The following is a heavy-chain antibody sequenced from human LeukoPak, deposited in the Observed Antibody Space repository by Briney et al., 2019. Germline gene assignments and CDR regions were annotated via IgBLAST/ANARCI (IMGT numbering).Heavy chain of an antibody. J-gene: IGHJ4*02. CDR1: GGSISSYY. V-gene: IGHV4-59*08. CDR2: IYYRGGT. Sequence: SETLSLTCTVSGGSISSYYWSWIRQPPGKGLEWIGNIYYRGGTNYNPSLKSRLTISVDTSKNQFSLKLSSVTAADTAVYYCATSKLQLFPFDYWGQGTLVTVPS. CDR3: ATSKLQLFPFDY. D-gene: IGHD3-10*01.